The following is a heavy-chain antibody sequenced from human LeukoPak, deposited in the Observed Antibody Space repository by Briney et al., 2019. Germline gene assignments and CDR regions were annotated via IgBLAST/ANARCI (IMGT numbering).Heavy chain of an antibody. J-gene: IGHJ4*02. V-gene: IGHV3-15*01. CDR3: ATPGSVVVVAATRY. CDR2: IKTKADGGTT. Sequence: GGSLRLSCAASGFTFSNAWMSWVRQAPGKGLEWVGRIKTKADGGTTEYAAPVKGRFTISRDDSKNTLYLQMNSLNTEDTAVYYCATPGSVVVVAATRYWGQGTLVTVSS. D-gene: IGHD2-15*01. CDR1: GFTFSNAW.